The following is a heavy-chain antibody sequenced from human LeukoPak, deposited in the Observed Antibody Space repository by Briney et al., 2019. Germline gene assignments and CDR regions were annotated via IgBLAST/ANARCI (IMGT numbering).Heavy chain of an antibody. Sequence: SETLSLTCAVYGGSFSGYYWSWIRQPPGKGLEWIGEINHSGSTNYNPSLKSRVTISVDTSKNQFSLKLSSVTAADTAVYYCARKPYYFDYWGQGTLVTVSS. CDR1: GGSFSGYY. V-gene: IGHV4-34*01. CDR3: ARKPYYFDY. CDR2: INHSGST. J-gene: IGHJ4*02.